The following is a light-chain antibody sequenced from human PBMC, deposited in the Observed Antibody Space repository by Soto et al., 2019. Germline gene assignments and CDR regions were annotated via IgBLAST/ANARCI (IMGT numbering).Light chain of an antibody. J-gene: IGKJ1*01. CDR1: QDHSDY. CDR2: EXS. V-gene: IGKV1-13*02. Sequence: SLSASLGDRVTMTXQSSQDHSDYLNWYQQEPGXPPNXXXYEXSTFDSGVPSRCSGSGSGTEFTLTISSMQPEDLATYYCQQYKGYSWTFGEGTKVDI. CDR3: QQYKGYSWT.